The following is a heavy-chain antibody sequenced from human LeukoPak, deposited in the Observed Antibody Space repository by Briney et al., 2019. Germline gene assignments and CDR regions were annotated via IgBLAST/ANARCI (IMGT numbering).Heavy chain of an antibody. Sequence: ASVKVSCKASGYTFTSYGISWVRQAPGQGLEWMGWISAYNGNTNYAQKLQGRVTMTTDTSTSTAYMELRSLRSDDTAVYYCARGGPTPKGWFGELLPNFNDPYGMDVWGQGTTVTVSS. CDR3: ARGGPTPKGWFGELLPNFNDPYGMDV. D-gene: IGHD3-10*01. CDR2: ISAYNGNT. CDR1: GYTFTSYG. J-gene: IGHJ6*02. V-gene: IGHV1-18*01.